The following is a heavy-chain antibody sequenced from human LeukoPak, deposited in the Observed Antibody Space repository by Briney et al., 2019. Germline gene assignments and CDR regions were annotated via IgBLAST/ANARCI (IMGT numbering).Heavy chain of an antibody. CDR1: GYTFTSYG. Sequence: ASVKVSCKASGYTFTSYGISWVRQAPGQGLEWMGWISAYNGNTNYAQKLQGRVTMTTDTSTSTAYMELRSLRSDDTAVYYCARDFVEVAATPLVLDDAFDIWGQGTMVTVSS. CDR2: ISAYNGNT. CDR3: ARDFVEVAATPLVLDDAFDI. D-gene: IGHD2-15*01. V-gene: IGHV1-18*01. J-gene: IGHJ3*02.